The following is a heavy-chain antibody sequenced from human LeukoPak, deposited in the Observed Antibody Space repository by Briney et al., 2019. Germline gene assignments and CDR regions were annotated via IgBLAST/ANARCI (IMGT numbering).Heavy chain of an antibody. CDR1: GGTFSSYA. V-gene: IGHV1-69*06. D-gene: IGHD2-21*01. CDR2: IIPVFGTA. J-gene: IGHJ4*02. CDR3: ASPDHMDAYYFDY. Sequence: SVKVSCKASGGTFSSYAISWVRQAPGQGLEWMGGIIPVFGTANYAQKFQGRVTITADKSTSTAYMELSSLRSEDTAVYYCASPDHMDAYYFDYWGQGTLVTVSS.